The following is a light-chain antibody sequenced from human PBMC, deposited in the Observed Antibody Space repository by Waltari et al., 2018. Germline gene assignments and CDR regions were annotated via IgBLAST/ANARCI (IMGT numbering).Light chain of an antibody. Sequence: EIVMTQSPATLSVSPGERASLSCRASQSVSSNIAWYPQKPGQAPRLLIYGASTRATGIPARFSGSGSGTEFTLTISSLQSEDFAVYYCQQYNNWPPLTFGGGTKVEIK. CDR1: QSVSSN. CDR3: QQYNNWPPLT. J-gene: IGKJ4*01. V-gene: IGKV3-15*01. CDR2: GAS.